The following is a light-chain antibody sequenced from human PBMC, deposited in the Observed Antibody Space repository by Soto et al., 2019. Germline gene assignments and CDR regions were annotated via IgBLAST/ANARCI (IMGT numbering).Light chain of an antibody. J-gene: IGKJ2*01. CDR1: QSVSSSY. V-gene: IGKV3-20*01. Sequence: EVVLTQSPGTLSLSPGERATLSWRASQSVSSSYLARYQQKPRQAPRLLIDGASSRATGIPERCSGSGSGTDFTLTISRLESEDFAVYYCQQYGSSPRTFGQGTKLEIK. CDR2: GAS. CDR3: QQYGSSPRT.